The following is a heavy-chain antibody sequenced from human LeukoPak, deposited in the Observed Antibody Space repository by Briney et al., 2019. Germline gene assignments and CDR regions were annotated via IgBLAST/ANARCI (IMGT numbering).Heavy chain of an antibody. D-gene: IGHD2-15*01. CDR1: GFTFSSSA. V-gene: IGHV3-23*01. CDR3: AKNVPGRAIDY. Sequence: GGSLRLSCVASGFTFSSSAMSWVRQAPGKGLGWVSTIGTGDDRYYTDSVKGRFTISRDNSKNTLYLQMSSLRAEDTAVYYCAKNVPGRAIDYWGQGTLVTVSS. J-gene: IGHJ4*02. CDR2: IGTGDDR.